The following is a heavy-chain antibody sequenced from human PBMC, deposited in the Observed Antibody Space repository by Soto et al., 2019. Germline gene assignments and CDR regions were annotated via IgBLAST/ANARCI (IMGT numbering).Heavy chain of an antibody. V-gene: IGHV6-1*01. Sequence: QVQLQESGPGLVKPSQTLSLTCAISGDSVSSNSAAWNWIRLSPSRGLEWLARTYYRSRWYNDYAVSVRSRIPVNPDTSKNQFSLQLTSVTPEDTAVYYCAGTTSHQWYYMEVWGKETTVTVSS. J-gene: IGHJ6*03. CDR3: AGTTSHQWYYMEV. CDR2: TYYRSRWYN. CDR1: GDSVSSNSAA. D-gene: IGHD1-7*01.